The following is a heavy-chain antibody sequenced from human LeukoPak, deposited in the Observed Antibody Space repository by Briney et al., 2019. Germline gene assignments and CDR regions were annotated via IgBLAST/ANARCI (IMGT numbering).Heavy chain of an antibody. D-gene: IGHD3-22*01. J-gene: IGHJ6*02. CDR3: AREVYYYDSSGYEPYYYGMDV. Sequence: ASVKVSCKASGYTFTSYGISWVRQAPGQGLGWMGWISAYNGNTNYAQKLQGRVTMTTDTSTSTAYMELRSLRSDDTAVYYCAREVYYYDSSGYEPYYYGMDVWGQGTTVTVSS. V-gene: IGHV1-18*01. CDR1: GYTFTSYG. CDR2: ISAYNGNT.